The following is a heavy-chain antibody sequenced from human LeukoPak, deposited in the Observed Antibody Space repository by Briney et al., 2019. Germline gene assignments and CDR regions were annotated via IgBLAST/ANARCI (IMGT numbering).Heavy chain of an antibody. Sequence: PSETLSLTCTVSLDSLSAYYWSWIRQAPGKGLEGIGYIHNRGTTNYNPSLKSRVTISLDTSKNQFSLRLSSVPAADTAVYFCATIRGFFGGSGPNHDYWGQGTLVAVSS. CDR1: LDSLSAYY. V-gene: IGHV4-59*08. J-gene: IGHJ4*02. D-gene: IGHD2-15*01. CDR2: IHNRGTT. CDR3: ATIRGFFGGSGPNHDY.